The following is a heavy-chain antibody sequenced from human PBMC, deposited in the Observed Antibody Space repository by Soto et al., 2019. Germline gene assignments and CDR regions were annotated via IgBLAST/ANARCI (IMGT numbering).Heavy chain of an antibody. Sequence: EVQLVESGGGLVQPGGSLRLSCAASGFTFSSYWMTWVRQAPGKGLEWVANIKQDGSEKYYVDSVKSRFSISRDNAKNSLYLQMNSLRAEDTAVYYCAVHPPARDYWGQGTLVTVSS. CDR3: AVHPPARDY. J-gene: IGHJ4*02. CDR1: GFTFSSYW. V-gene: IGHV3-7*01. D-gene: IGHD2-2*01. CDR2: IKQDGSEK.